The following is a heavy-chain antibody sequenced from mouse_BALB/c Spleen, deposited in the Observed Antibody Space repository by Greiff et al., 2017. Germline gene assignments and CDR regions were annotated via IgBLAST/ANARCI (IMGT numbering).Heavy chain of an antibody. V-gene: IGHV1S137*01. CDR1: GYTFTDYA. D-gene: IGHD1-1*01. CDR3: ARSLYYYGSSSYAMDY. Sequence: QVQLQQSGAELVRPGVSVKISCKGSGYTFTDYAMHWVKQSHAKSLEWIGVISTYYGDASYNQKFKGKATMTVDKSSSTAYMELARLTSEDSAIYYCARSLYYYGSSSYAMDYWGQGTSVTVSS. J-gene: IGHJ4*01. CDR2: ISTYYGDA.